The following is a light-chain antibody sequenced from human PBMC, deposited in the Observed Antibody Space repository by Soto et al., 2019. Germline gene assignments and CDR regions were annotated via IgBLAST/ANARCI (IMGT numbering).Light chain of an antibody. CDR3: HQRQSWPRT. J-gene: IGKJ1*01. CDR2: GAS. Sequence: IVMTQSPVTLSVSPGERATLSCRATQSVTNRYLAWYQPKPGQAPRXIIFGASTRATGVPARFSGSGSGTEFTLTISSLQSEDFAVYYCHQRQSWPRTFGQGTKVDIK. V-gene: IGKV3-15*01. CDR1: QSVTNRY.